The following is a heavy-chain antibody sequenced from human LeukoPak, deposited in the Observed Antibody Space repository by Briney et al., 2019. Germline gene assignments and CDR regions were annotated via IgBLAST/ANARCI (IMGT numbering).Heavy chain of an antibody. CDR1: GFTFSNYG. D-gene: IGHD2-15*01. J-gene: IGHJ6*02. CDR3: AKGVVAATNAAYYGMNV. CDR2: ISYDESDK. Sequence: PGGSLRLSCAASGFTFSNYGMHWVRQAPGKGLEWVAVISYDESDKYYADSVKGRFTISRDNSKNTLSLQMNSLRPEDTAVYYCAKGVVAATNAAYYGMNVWGQGTTVTVSS. V-gene: IGHV3-30*18.